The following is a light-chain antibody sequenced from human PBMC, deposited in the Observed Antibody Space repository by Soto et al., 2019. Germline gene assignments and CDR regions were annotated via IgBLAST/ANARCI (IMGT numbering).Light chain of an antibody. CDR2: DVT. CDR3: TSYAGSVSYV. CDR1: SSDVGGYNY. J-gene: IGLJ1*01. Sequence: QSVLTQPPSVSGSPGQSVAISCTGTSSDVGGYNYVSWYQQHPGKAPRLMIYDVTKRPSGVPDRFSGSKSGNTASLTVSGLQAEDEADYYCTSYAGSVSYVFGSGTKVTVL. V-gene: IGLV2-8*01.